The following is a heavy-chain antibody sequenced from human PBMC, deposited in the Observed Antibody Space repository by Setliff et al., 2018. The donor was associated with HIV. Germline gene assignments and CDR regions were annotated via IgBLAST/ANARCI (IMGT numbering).Heavy chain of an antibody. Sequence: SETLSLTCSVSGGSINRGTYYWTWIRQSAGKGLEWIGHIYITGDTDYNPSLKSRVTISVDKSKNQFSLKLASVTAADTAVYYCASGEPYYYDSTGYSGNYFDYWGQGTLVTVSS. CDR3: ASGEPYYYDSTGYSGNYFDY. V-gene: IGHV4-61*09. J-gene: IGHJ4*02. D-gene: IGHD3-22*01. CDR1: GGSINRGTYY. CDR2: IYITGDT.